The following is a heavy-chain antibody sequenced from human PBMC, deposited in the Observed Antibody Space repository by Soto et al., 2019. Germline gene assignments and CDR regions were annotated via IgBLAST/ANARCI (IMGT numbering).Heavy chain of an antibody. V-gene: IGHV1-3*01. CDR3: ARQWELLAQGFDY. Sequence: ASVKVSCKASGYTFTNYAMHWVRQAPGQRLEWMGWINAGNGNTEYSEKFQGRVTITWDTSASTAYMELSSLRSEDTAVYYCARQWELLAQGFDYWGQGTLVTVSS. D-gene: IGHD1-26*01. CDR1: GYTFTNYA. CDR2: INAGNGNT. J-gene: IGHJ4*02.